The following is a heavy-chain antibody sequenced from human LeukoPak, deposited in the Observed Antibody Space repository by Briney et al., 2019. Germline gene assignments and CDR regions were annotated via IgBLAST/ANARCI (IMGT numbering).Heavy chain of an antibody. V-gene: IGHV3-23*01. D-gene: IGHD3-22*01. CDR2: ISGSGGST. Sequence: PGGSLRLSCAASGFTFSSYAMSWVRQAPGKGLEWVSAISGSGGSTYYADSVKGRFTISRDNSKNTLYLQMNSLRAEDTAVYYCAKGGHYYDSSGPLGAFDIWGQGTMVTVSS. CDR1: GFTFSSYA. CDR3: AKGGHYYDSSGPLGAFDI. J-gene: IGHJ3*02.